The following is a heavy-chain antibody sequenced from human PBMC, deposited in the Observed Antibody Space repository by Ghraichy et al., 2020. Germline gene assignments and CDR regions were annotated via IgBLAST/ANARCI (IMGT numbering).Heavy chain of an antibody. CDR3: ARGRMVATIWFDY. V-gene: IGHV4-34*01. CDR1: GGSFSGYY. CDR2: INHSGST. Sequence: SETLSLTCAVYGGSFSGYYWSWIRQPPGKGLEWIGEINHSGSTNYNPSLKSRVTISVDTSKNQFSLKLSSVTAADTAVYYCARGRMVATIWFDYWGQGTLVTVSS. D-gene: IGHD5-12*01. J-gene: IGHJ4*02.